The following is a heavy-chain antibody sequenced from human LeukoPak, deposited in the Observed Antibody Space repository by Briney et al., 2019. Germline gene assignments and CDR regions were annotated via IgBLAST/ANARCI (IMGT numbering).Heavy chain of an antibody. CDR2: IKQDGSEK. CDR3: AGGTGWLIDS. V-gene: IGHV3-7*01. J-gene: IGHJ4*02. Sequence: RGSLRLSCVASGITFSNHWMKWVRQAPGKGLEWVANIKQDGSEKFYVDSVKGRFTISRDNAKNSLYLQMNSLRAEDTALYYCAGGTGWLIDSWGQGTLVTVSS. CDR1: GITFSNHW. D-gene: IGHD6-19*01.